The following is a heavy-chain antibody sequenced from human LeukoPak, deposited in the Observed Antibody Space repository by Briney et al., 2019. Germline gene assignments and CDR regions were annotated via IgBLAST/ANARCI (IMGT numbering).Heavy chain of an antibody. J-gene: IGHJ4*02. CDR1: GFTFSNYA. D-gene: IGHD5-24*01. V-gene: IGHV3-64D*09. Sequence: GGSLRLSCSASGFTFSNYAIHWVRQAPGKGLEYLSAIGTDGGDTYYADSVKGRFTISRDNSKSTLYLQMSSLTIEDTAIYYCARRGYTWFLDYWGQGTRVSVSS. CDR3: ARRGYTWFLDY. CDR2: IGTDGGDT.